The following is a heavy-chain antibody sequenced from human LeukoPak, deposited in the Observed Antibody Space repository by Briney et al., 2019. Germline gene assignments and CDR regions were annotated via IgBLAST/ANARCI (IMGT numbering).Heavy chain of an antibody. V-gene: IGHV1-2*02. CDR2: INPNSGGT. Sequence: GASVKVSCKASGYTFTGYYMHWVRQAPGQGLEWMGWINPNSGGTNYAQKFQGRVTMTTDTSTSTAYMELRSLRSDDTAVYYCARDTVGATRVALDYWGQGTLVTVSS. CDR1: GYTFTGYY. CDR3: ARDTVGATRVALDY. J-gene: IGHJ4*02. D-gene: IGHD1-26*01.